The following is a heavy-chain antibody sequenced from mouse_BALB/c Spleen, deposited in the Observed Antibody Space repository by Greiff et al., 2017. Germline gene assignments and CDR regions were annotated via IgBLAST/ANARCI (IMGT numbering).Heavy chain of an antibody. CDR2: INPYNDGT. J-gene: IGHJ3*01. CDR3: LYYGYDGGFAY. Sequence: EVKVVESGPELVKPGASVKMSCKASGYTFTSYVMHWVKQKPGQGLEWIGYINPYNDGTKYNEKFKGKATLTSDKSSSTAYMELSSLTSEDSAVYYCLYYGYDGGFAYWGQGTLVTVSA. V-gene: IGHV1-14*01. D-gene: IGHD2-2*01. CDR1: GYTFTSYV.